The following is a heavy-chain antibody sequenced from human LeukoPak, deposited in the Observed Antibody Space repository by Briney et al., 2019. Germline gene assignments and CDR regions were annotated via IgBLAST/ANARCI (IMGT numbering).Heavy chain of an antibody. J-gene: IGHJ5*02. V-gene: IGHV1-46*01. CDR1: GYTFTSYY. D-gene: IGHD3-3*01. CDR2: INPSGGST. Sequence: GPSVKVSCKASGYTFTSYYMHWVRQAPGQGLEWMGIINPSGGSTSYAQKFQGRVTMTRDTSTSTVYMELSSLRSEDTAVYYCARGPIPYYDFWSGYPRFDPWGQGTLVTVSS. CDR3: ARGPIPYYDFWSGYPRFDP.